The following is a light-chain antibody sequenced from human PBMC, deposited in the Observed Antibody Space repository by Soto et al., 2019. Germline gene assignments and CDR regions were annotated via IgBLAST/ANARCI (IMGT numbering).Light chain of an antibody. CDR1: QGISNS. CDR2: AAF. V-gene: IGKV1-27*01. CDR3: QKYNSAPLT. J-gene: IGKJ3*01. Sequence: DIQLTQSPSFLSASVGDRVTVSCRASQGISNSLAWYQQKPGKVPELLIYAAFVLQSGVPSRFSGSGSGTDFTLTINSLQPQDVATYYCQKYNSAPLTFAPGTKLNI.